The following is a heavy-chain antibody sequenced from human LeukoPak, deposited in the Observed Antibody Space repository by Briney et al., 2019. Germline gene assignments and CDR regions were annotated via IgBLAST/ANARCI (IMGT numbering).Heavy chain of an antibody. CDR3: AGDPADRAWGAFDY. J-gene: IGHJ4*02. D-gene: IGHD3-16*01. CDR1: GFTFSANW. V-gene: IGHV3-7*01. Sequence: GGSLRLSCTVSGFTFSANWMSWVRQTPGKGLEWVANINTDGSSQYYVDSVKGRFTISRDNAENSLYLQMNSLRAGDTAVYYCAGDPADRAWGAFDYWGQGALVTVSS. CDR2: INTDGSSQ.